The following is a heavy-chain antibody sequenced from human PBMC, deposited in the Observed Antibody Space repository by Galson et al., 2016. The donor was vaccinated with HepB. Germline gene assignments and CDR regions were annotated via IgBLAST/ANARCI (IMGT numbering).Heavy chain of an antibody. J-gene: IGHJ4*02. CDR1: DDSINSGGYY. V-gene: IGHV4-31*03. CDR3: ARIKYSGYNPGLFFDS. CDR2: VFYSGTT. D-gene: IGHD5-12*01. Sequence: TLSLTCTVSDDSINSGGYYWSWIRQLPVKGLEWIGYVFYSGTTYYNPSLKSRVAISIDTSERQFSLELSYVTAADTAVYYCARIKYSGYNPGLFFDSWGQGILVSVSS.